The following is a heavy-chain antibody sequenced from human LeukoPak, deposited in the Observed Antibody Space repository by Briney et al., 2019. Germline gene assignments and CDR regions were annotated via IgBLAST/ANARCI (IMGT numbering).Heavy chain of an antibody. CDR2: IRYDGRNK. D-gene: IGHD2-21*02. CDR1: GFTFSSYG. CDR3: AKSHIVVVTATRYNWFDP. V-gene: IGHV3-30*02. Sequence: GGSLRLSCAASGFTFSSYGMHWVRQAPGKGLEGVAFIRYDGRNKYYADSVKGRFTISRDNSKNTLYLQMNSLRAEDTAVYYCAKSHIVVVTATRYNWFDPWGQGTLVTVSS. J-gene: IGHJ5*02.